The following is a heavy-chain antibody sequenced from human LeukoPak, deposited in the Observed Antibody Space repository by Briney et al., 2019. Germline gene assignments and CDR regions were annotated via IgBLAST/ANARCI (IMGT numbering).Heavy chain of an antibody. CDR1: GFTVSSNY. D-gene: IGHD3-10*01. CDR3: ARDVARYYYGSGSYPFDY. CDR2: IYSGGST. Sequence: GGSLRLSCAASGFTVSSNYMSWVRQAPGKGLEWVSVIYSGGSTYYADSVKGRFTISRDNSKNTLYLQVNSLRAEDTAVYYCARDVARYYYGSGSYPFDYWGQGTLVTVSS. J-gene: IGHJ4*02. V-gene: IGHV3-66*01.